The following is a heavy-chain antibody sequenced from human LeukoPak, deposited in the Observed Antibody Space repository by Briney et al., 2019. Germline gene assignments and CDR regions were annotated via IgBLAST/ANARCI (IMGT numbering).Heavy chain of an antibody. CDR3: ARVYCSGGSCYSGY. Sequence: GASVKVPCKASGYTFTSYDINWVRQATGQGLEWMGWMNPNSGNTGYTQKFQGRVTMTRNTSISTAYMELSSLRSEDTAVYYCARVYCSGGSCYSGYWGQGTLVTVSS. V-gene: IGHV1-8*01. CDR1: GYTFTSYD. CDR2: MNPNSGNT. D-gene: IGHD2-15*01. J-gene: IGHJ4*02.